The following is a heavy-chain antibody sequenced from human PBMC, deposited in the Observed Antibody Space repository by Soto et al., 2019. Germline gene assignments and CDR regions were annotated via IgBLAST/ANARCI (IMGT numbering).Heavy chain of an antibody. Sequence: GGSLRLSCAASGFTFSSYWMSWVRQAPGKGLEWVANIKQDGSEKYYVDSVKGRFTISRDNAKNSLYLQMNSLRAEDTAVYYCARVPTTSIAAAGTPGMAMGTEYYYYYYYMDVWGKGTTVTVSS. D-gene: IGHD6-13*01. CDR3: ARVPTTSIAAAGTPGMAMGTEYYYYYYYMDV. J-gene: IGHJ6*03. CDR2: IKQDGSEK. V-gene: IGHV3-7*01. CDR1: GFTFSSYW.